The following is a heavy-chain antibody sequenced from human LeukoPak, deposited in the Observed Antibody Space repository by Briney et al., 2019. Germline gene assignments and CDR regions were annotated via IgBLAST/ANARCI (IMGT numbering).Heavy chain of an antibody. CDR2: IGTAGDQ. CDR1: GFTFSSYY. J-gene: IGHJ2*01. CDR3: ARGGGDDFWSGYPWHYWYFDL. V-gene: IGHV3-13*05. D-gene: IGHD3-3*01. Sequence: GGSLRLFCAASGFTFSSYYMLWVRQATGKGLDWVSAIGTAGDQYFSGSVKGRFTISRENAKNSLYLQMNSLRAGDTAVYYCARGGGDDFWSGYPWHYWYFDLWGRGTLVTVSS.